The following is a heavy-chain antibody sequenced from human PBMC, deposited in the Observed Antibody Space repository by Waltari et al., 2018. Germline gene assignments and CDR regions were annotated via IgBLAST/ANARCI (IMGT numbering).Heavy chain of an antibody. CDR1: GGSISSGSSY. Sequence: QVQLQESGPGLVKPSQTLSLTCTVSGGSISSGSSYGSWIRQPAGKGLEWIGYIYTSGSTNYNPSLKSRVTISVDTSKNQFSLKLSSVTAADTAVYYCAGYCGGDCSTDYWGQGTLVTVSS. CDR3: AGYCGGDCSTDY. J-gene: IGHJ4*02. D-gene: IGHD2-21*01. CDR2: IYTSGST. V-gene: IGHV4-61*09.